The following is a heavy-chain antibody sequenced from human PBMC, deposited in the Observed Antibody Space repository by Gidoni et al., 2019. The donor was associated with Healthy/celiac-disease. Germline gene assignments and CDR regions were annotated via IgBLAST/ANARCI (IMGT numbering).Heavy chain of an antibody. CDR2: INPSGGST. CDR3: ARDVPYGGGDCYSTGI. J-gene: IGHJ3*02. V-gene: IGHV1-46*01. CDR1: GYTFTSYY. D-gene: IGHD2-21*02. Sequence: QVQLVQSGAEVKKPGASVKVSCNASGYTFTSYYMHWGRQAPGQGLEWMGIINPSGGSTSYAQKFQGRVTMTRDTSTSTVYMELSSLRSEDTAVYYCARDVPYGGGDCYSTGIWGQGTMVTVSS.